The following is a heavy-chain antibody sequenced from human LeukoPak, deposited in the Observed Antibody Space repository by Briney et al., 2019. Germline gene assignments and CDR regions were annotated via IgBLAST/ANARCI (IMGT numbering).Heavy chain of an antibody. Sequence: GGSLRLSCAPSGFSFSSYSMNWVRQAPGKGLEWVSFISGGSSPKYYADSVKGRFTISRDDAENSIFLEMNSLRAEDTAVYYCATDGWRWGGHFAHWGQGTLVTVSS. CDR2: ISGGSSPK. D-gene: IGHD3-16*01. CDR1: GFSFSSYS. CDR3: ATDGWRWGGHFAH. J-gene: IGHJ4*02. V-gene: IGHV3-21*01.